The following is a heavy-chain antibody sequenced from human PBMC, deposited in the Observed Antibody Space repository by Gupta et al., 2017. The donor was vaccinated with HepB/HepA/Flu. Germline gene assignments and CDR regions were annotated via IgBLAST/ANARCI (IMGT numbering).Heavy chain of an antibody. J-gene: IGHJ4*02. CDR3: ARGRTILWCGELFGY. V-gene: IGHV3-48*03. CDR2: ISSSGSTI. D-gene: IGHD3-10*01. Sequence: EVQLVESGGGLVQPGGSMRLSCAASGFTFSSYEMNWVRQAPGKGLEWGSYISSSGSTIYYEDSVKGRFTISRDNAKNSLYLQMNSLRAEDTAVYYCARGRTILWCGELFGYWGQGTLVTVSS. CDR1: GFTFSSYE.